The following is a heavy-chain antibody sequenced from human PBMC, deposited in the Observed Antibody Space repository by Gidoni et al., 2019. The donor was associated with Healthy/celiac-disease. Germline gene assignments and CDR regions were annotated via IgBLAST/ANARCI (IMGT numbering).Heavy chain of an antibody. CDR3: ARELRPLYSSGWYGGDY. CDR1: GFTFSDSY. V-gene: IGHV3-11*06. D-gene: IGHD6-19*01. Sequence: QVQLVESGGGLVKPGGSLRLSCAASGFTFSDSYMSWIRQAPGKGLEWVSYISSSSSYTNYADSVKGRFTSSRDNAKNSLYLQMNSLRAEDTAVYYCARELRPLYSSGWYGGDYWGQGTLVTVSS. J-gene: IGHJ4*02. CDR2: ISSSSSYT.